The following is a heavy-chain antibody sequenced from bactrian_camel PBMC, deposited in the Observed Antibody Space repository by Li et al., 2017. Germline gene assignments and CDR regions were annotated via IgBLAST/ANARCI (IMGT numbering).Heavy chain of an antibody. CDR1: GYTYDKGC. V-gene: IGHV3S53*01. Sequence: LVESGGGSVQAGGSLRLSCVASGYTYDKGCMGWFRQAPGKEREGVAVIDALDRIGYADSVQGRFTASRDNGKNSVYLQMDSLKLEDTAMYYCAADFGPYCSGSYLARRANFEGQGTQVTVS. J-gene: IGHJ4*01. D-gene: IGHD2*01. CDR2: IDALDRI.